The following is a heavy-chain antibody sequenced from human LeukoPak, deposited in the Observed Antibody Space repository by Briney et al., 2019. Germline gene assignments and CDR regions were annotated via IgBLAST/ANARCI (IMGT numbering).Heavy chain of an antibody. D-gene: IGHD2-15*01. CDR3: AKCDIVVVVAATPAY. CDR2: ISGSGGST. CDR1: GFIFSSYA. V-gene: IGHV3-23*01. J-gene: IGHJ4*02. Sequence: QSGGSLRLSCAASGFIFSSYAMSWVRQAPGKGLEWVSAISGSGGSTYYADSVKGRFTISRDNSKNTLYLQMNSLRAEDTAVYYCAKCDIVVVVAATPAYWGQGTLVTVSS.